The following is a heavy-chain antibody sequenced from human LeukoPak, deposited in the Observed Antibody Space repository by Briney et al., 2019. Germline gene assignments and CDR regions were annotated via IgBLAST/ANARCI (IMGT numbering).Heavy chain of an antibody. V-gene: IGHV3-23*01. J-gene: IGHJ4*02. CDR2: ISDSATIT. Sequence: PGGSLRLSCAASEFTFSNYAMSWVRQAPGKGLEWVSFISDSATITYYADSVKGRFTISRDNSKNTLYLQMNSLRAEDTAVYYCARGASGWSIFDYWGQGTLVTVSS. CDR3: ARGASGWSIFDY. CDR1: EFTFSNYA. D-gene: IGHD6-19*01.